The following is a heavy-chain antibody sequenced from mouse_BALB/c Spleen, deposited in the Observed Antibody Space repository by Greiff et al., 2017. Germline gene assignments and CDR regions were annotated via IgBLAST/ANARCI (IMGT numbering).Heavy chain of an antibody. CDR3: VRGTVVATGHAMDY. CDR1: GFTFNTNA. Sequence: EVQLVETGGGLVQPKGSLKLSCAASGFTFNTNAMNWVRQAPGKGLEWVARIRSKSNNYATYYADSVKDRFTISRDDSQSMLYLQMNNLKTEDTAMYYCVRGTVVATGHAMDYWGQGTSVTVSS. CDR2: IRSKSNNYAT. V-gene: IGHV10S3*01. D-gene: IGHD1-1*01. J-gene: IGHJ4*01.